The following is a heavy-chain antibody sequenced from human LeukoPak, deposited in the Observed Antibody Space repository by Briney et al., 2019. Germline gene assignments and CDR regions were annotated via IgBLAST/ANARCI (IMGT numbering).Heavy chain of an antibody. D-gene: IGHD6-6*01. J-gene: IGHJ5*02. CDR3: AKDRVEYSSSSGWFDP. V-gene: IGHV3-23*01. CDR1: GFTFSTYW. CDR2: ISGSGGST. Sequence: GGSLRLSCAASGFTFSTYWMSWVRQAPGKGLEWVSAISGSGGSTYYADSVKSRFTISGDNSKNTLYLQMNSLRAEDTAVYYCAKDRVEYSSSSGWFDPWGQGTLVTVSS.